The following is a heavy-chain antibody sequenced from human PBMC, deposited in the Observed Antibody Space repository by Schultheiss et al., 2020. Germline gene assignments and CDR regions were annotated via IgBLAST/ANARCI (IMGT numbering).Heavy chain of an antibody. V-gene: IGHV3-7*01. CDR1: GFTFSSYW. CDR2: IKQDGSEK. D-gene: IGHD2-2*01. J-gene: IGHJ4*02. Sequence: GGSLRLSCAASGFTFSSYWMSWVRQAPGKGLEWVANIKQDGSEKYYVDSVKGRFTISRDNAKNSLYLQMNSLRAEDTAVYYCARTGGSTSCCYFDYWGEGTLVIVFS. CDR3: ARTGGSTSCCYFDY.